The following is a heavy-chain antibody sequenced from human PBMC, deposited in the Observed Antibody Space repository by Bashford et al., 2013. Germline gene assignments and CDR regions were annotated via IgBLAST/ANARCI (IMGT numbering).Heavy chain of an antibody. Sequence: SSETLSLTCAVYVGPSVVTTGAGSPAPRKGLEWIGEINHSGSTNYNPSLKSRVTISVDTSKNQFSLKLSSVTAADTAVYYCARGLHDILTGYTGYYYGMDVWGQGTTVTVSS. CDR3: ARGLHDILTGYTGYYYGMDV. CDR1: VGPSVVTT. D-gene: IGHD3-9*01. J-gene: IGHJ6*02. CDR2: INHSGST. V-gene: IGHV4-34*01.